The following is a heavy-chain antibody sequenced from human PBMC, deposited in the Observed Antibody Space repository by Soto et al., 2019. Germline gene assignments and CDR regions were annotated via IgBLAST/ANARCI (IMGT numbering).Heavy chain of an antibody. V-gene: IGHV4-59*08. CDR1: GGSISSYY. Sequence: QVQLQESGPGLVKPSETLSLTCTVSGGSISSYYWSWIRQPPGKGLEWIGYIYYSGSTNYNPPLKSRVTISVNTSKNQFSLKLSSVTAADTAVYYCARTRNYCSSTSCYPSGGMDVWGQGTTVTVSS. J-gene: IGHJ6*02. CDR3: ARTRNYCSSTSCYPSGGMDV. CDR2: IYYSGST. D-gene: IGHD2-2*01.